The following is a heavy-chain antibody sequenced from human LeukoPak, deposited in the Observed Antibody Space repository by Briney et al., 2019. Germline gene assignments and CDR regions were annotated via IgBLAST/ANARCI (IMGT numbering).Heavy chain of an antibody. Sequence: PGGSLRLSCAASGFTFSSYAMSWVRQAPGKGLEWIGSIYYSGSTYYNPSLKSRVTISVDTSKNQFSLKLSSVTAADTAVYYCASPYLVYQPGELVHPFDYWGQGTLVTVSS. V-gene: IGHV4-39*01. J-gene: IGHJ4*02. CDR2: IYYSGST. D-gene: IGHD6-13*01. CDR1: GFTFSSYA. CDR3: ASPYLVYQPGELVHPFDY.